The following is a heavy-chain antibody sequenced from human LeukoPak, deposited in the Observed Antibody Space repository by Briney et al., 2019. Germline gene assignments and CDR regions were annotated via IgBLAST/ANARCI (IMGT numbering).Heavy chain of an antibody. D-gene: IGHD6-19*01. J-gene: IGHJ4*02. CDR3: AKGRSGWYEGLDY. CDR1: GFTFSTYA. Sequence: PGGSLRLSCTASGFTFSTYAMTWVRQAPGKGLEWVSVTSHGGDSAWYADSVKGRFTISRDNSKSTLFLQMNSLRADDTAIYYCAKGRSGWYEGLDYWGQGILVTVSS. V-gene: IGHV3-23*01. CDR2: TSHGGDSA.